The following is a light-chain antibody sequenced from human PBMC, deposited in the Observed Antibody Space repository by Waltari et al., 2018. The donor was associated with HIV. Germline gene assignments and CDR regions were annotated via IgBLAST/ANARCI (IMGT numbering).Light chain of an antibody. CDR3: SSYTSSSPYA. J-gene: IGLJ1*01. CDR1: SSDVGGYNY. CDR2: DVS. V-gene: IGLV2-14*03. Sequence: QSALTQPASVSGSPGQSITISCTGTSSDVGGYNYVSWYQQHPGKAPKLMIYDVSNRPSGVSNRFSGSKSGNTASLPISGLQAEDEADYYCSSYTSSSPYAFGTGTKVTVL.